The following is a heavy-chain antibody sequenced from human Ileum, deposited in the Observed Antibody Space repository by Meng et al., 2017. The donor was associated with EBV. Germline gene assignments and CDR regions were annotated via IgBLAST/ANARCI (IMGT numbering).Heavy chain of an antibody. CDR3: ASSDYYRSDY. V-gene: IGHV4-4*02. J-gene: IGHJ4*02. CDR2: TSHSGST. CDR1: GGSISRSDW. D-gene: IGHD3-22*01. Sequence: QVRLKGSGPGLVKPSGTRSLTCAVSGGSISRSDWWSWVRQPPGKGLEWIGETSHSGSTNYSPSLKSRVTISLDKSKNQLSLKLNSVTAADTAVYYCASSDYYRSDYWGQGTLVTVSS.